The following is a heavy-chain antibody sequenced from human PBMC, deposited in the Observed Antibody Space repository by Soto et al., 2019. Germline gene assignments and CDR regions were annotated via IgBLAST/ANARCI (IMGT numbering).Heavy chain of an antibody. V-gene: IGHV4-30-4*08. Sequence: SETLSLTCTVSGGSISSGDYYWSWICQPPGKGLEWIGYIYYSGSTYYNPSLKSRVTISVDTSKNQFSLKLSSVTAADTAVYYCARDRIVVPAAIRYYYYGMDVWGQGTTVTVSS. D-gene: IGHD2-2*02. CDR2: IYYSGST. CDR1: GGSISSGDYY. CDR3: ARDRIVVPAAIRYYYYGMDV. J-gene: IGHJ6*02.